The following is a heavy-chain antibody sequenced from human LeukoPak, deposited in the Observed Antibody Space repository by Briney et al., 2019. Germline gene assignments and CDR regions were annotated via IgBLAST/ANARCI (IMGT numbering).Heavy chain of an antibody. D-gene: IGHD3-10*01. V-gene: IGHV3-23*01. J-gene: IGHJ4*02. CDR1: GFTFSSYA. CDR3: AKPPRGSGADY. Sequence: GGSLRLSCAASGFTFSSYAMNWVRQAPGKGLEWVSSITGSGRSTYYADSVKGRFTISRDNSKNTLYLHMNSLRAEDTAVYYCAKPPRGSGADYWGQGALVTVSS. CDR2: ITGSGRST.